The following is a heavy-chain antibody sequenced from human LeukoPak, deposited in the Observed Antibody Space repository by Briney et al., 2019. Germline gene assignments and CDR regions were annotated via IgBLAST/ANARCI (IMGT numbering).Heavy chain of an antibody. Sequence: GGSLRLSCAASGFTFSSYTMSWVRQAPGKGLEWVSTITTSDGNTYYADSVKGRFTISRDNSKNTLYLQMNSLRAEDTAVYYCAKDRGSGGALRVDYWGQGTLVTVSS. CDR1: GFTFSSYT. V-gene: IGHV3-23*01. J-gene: IGHJ4*02. CDR3: AKDRGSGGALRVDY. D-gene: IGHD6-25*01. CDR2: ITTSDGNT.